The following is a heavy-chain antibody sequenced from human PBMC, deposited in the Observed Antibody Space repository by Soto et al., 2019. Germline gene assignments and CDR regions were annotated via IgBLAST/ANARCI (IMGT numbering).Heavy chain of an antibody. CDR2: MNPNSGNT. V-gene: IGHV1-8*01. CDR3: ARGSSWYSGVPAPPRGNWFEH. Sequence: ASVKVSCKASGYTFTSYDINWVRQGTGQGLEWMGWMNPNSGNTGYAQKFQGRVTMTGNTSISTAYMELSSLRSEDTAVYYCARGSSWYSGVPAPPRGNWFEHWGQATLGIVS. D-gene: IGHD6-13*01. CDR1: GYTFTSYD. J-gene: IGHJ5*02.